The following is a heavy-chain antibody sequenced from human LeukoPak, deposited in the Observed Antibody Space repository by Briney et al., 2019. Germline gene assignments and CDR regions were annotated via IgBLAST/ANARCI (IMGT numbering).Heavy chain of an antibody. CDR1: GFTFSHFF. CDR2: IGSGGSPI. Sequence: GGSLRLSCAASGFTFSHFFMNWIRQAPGKGLECVSYIGSGGSPIYYADSVKGRFTISRDDAKKSLYLQMNSLRVEDTAVYYCARSPLDYWGQGTLVTVSS. V-gene: IGHV3-11*04. CDR3: ARSPLDY. J-gene: IGHJ4*02.